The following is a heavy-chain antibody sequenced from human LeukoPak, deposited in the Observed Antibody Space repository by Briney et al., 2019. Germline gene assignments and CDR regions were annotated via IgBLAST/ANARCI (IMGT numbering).Heavy chain of an antibody. Sequence: GGSLRLSCAASGFTFSSYEMNWVRQAPGKGLEWVANIRQDGDEKYYVASVRGRFTISRDNAKNSLYLQMNSLRAEDTAVYYCAELGITMIGGVWGKGTTVTISS. D-gene: IGHD3-10*02. J-gene: IGHJ6*04. CDR2: IRQDGDEK. V-gene: IGHV3-7*01. CDR1: GFTFSSYE. CDR3: AELGITMIGGV.